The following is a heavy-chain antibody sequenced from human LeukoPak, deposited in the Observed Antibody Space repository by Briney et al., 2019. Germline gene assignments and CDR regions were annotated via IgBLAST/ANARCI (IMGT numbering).Heavy chain of an antibody. Sequence: GASVKVSCKASGYTFTSYYMHWVRQAPGQGLEWMGIINPSGGSTSYAQKLQGRVTMTTDTSTSTAYMELRSLRSDDTAVYYCARVVHYYDSSGPYYFDYWGQGTLVTVSS. D-gene: IGHD3-22*01. CDR2: INPSGGST. J-gene: IGHJ4*02. V-gene: IGHV1-46*01. CDR3: ARVVHYYDSSGPYYFDY. CDR1: GYTFTSYY.